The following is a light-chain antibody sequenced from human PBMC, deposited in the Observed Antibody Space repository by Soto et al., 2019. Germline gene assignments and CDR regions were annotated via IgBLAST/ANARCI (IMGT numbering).Light chain of an antibody. CDR2: DVS. CDR3: SSYTSSSLYV. Sequence: QSALTQPASVSGSPGQSITISCTGTSSDVGGYNYVSWYQQHPGKAPKLMIYDVSNRPSGVSNRFSGSKSGNTASLTISGLQAEDEDDYSCSSYTSSSLYVFGTGTKLTVL. J-gene: IGLJ1*01. V-gene: IGLV2-14*01. CDR1: SSDVGGYNY.